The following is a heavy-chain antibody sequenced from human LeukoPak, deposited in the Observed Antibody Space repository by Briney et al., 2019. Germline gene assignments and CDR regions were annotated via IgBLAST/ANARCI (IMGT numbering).Heavy chain of an antibody. CDR2: ISSSSSYI. CDR3: ARDSVRVGYGSGSLPFY. D-gene: IGHD3-10*01. CDR1: GFTFSSYS. Sequence: AGSLRLSCAASGFTFSSYSMNWVRQAPGKGLEWVSSISSSSSYIYYADSVKGRFTISRDNAESSLYLQMNSLRAEDTAVYYCARDSVRVGYGSGSLPFYWGQGTLVTVSS. J-gene: IGHJ4*02. V-gene: IGHV3-21*01.